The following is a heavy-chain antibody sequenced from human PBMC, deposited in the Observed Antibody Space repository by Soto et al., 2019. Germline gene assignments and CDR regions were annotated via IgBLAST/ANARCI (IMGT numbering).Heavy chain of an antibody. D-gene: IGHD3-3*01. J-gene: IGHJ4*02. CDR2: IIAMFGTA. CDR1: GGTLTISSHG. V-gene: IGHV1-69*01. Sequence: QVKLVQSGAEVRKPGSSVKVSCKASGGTLTISSHGISWVRQAPGQGLEWMGGIIAMFGTANYAQKFQGRVTITADESTGTAYMTLSSLVSDDTAVYYCATGVIWIGYFTVDSWGQGTRVTVSS. CDR3: ATGVIWIGYFTVDS.